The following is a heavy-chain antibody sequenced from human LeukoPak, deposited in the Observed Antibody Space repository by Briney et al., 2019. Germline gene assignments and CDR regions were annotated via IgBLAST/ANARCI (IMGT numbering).Heavy chain of an antibody. V-gene: IGHV4-4*07. CDR3: ARGEDFGQAHDSYGYYGMDV. J-gene: IGHJ6*02. D-gene: IGHD2-15*01. CDR1: GGSISSYY. CDR2: IYTSGST. Sequence: SETLSLTCTVSGGSISSYYWSWIRQPAGKGLEWIGRIYTSGSTNYNPSLKSRVTMSVDTSKNQFSLKLSSVTAADTAVYYCARGEDFGQAHDSYGYYGMDVWGQGTTVTVSS.